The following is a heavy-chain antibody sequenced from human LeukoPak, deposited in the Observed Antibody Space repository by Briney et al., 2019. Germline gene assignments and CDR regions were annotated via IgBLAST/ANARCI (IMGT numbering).Heavy chain of an antibody. J-gene: IGHJ6*02. D-gene: IGHD4-17*01. CDR3: ARDARGYGDYPGYYYGMDV. CDR2: IYSSGSA. CDR1: GDSISNFY. Sequence: SETLSLTCTVSGDSISNFYWSWIRQPAGKGLEWIWCIYSSGSANYNPSLKSRVTMSVDTSKNQFSLKLSSVTAADTAVYYCARDARGYGDYPGYYYGMDVWGQGTTVTVSS. V-gene: IGHV4-4*07.